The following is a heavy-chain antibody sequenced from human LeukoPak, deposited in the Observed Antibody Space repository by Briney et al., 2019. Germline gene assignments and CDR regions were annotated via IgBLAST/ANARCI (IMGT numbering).Heavy chain of an antibody. J-gene: IGHJ4*02. CDR2: ISSDGSTK. Sequence: GRSLRLSCAASGFTFSSYAMHWVRQAPGKGLEWVAVISSDGSTKYYADSVKGRFTISRDNSKNTLFLQMNSLRAEDTAVYYCARASIFGVVIPPDFWGQGTLVTVSS. CDR3: ARASIFGVVIPPDF. CDR1: GFTFSSYA. V-gene: IGHV3-30*01. D-gene: IGHD3-3*02.